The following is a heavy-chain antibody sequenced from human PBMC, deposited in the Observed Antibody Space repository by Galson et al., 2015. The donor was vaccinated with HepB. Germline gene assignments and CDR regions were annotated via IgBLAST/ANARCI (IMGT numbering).Heavy chain of an antibody. Sequence: SLRLSCVASGFTFSNFWMSWVRQAPGKGLEWIGNIKPDGTEKYYADSMKGRFTIYRDNARNTLYLQMNSLRLEDTAVYYCARGLAARPWGQGTLVTVSS. CDR1: GFTFSNFW. V-gene: IGHV3-7*03. CDR2: IKPDGTEK. CDR3: ARGLAARP. J-gene: IGHJ5*02. D-gene: IGHD6-6*01.